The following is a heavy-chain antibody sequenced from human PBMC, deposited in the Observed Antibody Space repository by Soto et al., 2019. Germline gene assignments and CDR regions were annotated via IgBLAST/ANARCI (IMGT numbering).Heavy chain of an antibody. D-gene: IGHD3-22*01. CDR1: GGSISSGGYY. CDR2: IYYSGST. J-gene: IGHJ5*02. CDR3: AAGDSSGYYYNWFDP. V-gene: IGHV4-31*02. Sequence: SETLCLTCTVSGGSISSGGYYWSWIRQHPGKGLEWIGYIYYSGSTYYNPSLKSRVTISVDTSKNQFSLKLSSVTAADTAVYYCAAGDSSGYYYNWFDPWGQGTLVTVSS.